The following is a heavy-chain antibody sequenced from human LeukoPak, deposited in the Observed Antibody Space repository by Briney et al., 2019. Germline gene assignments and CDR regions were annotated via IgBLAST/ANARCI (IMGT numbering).Heavy chain of an antibody. CDR1: GGSISSDY. CDR2: IFSSGNT. Sequence: PSETLSLTCTVSGGSISSDYWTWIRQPAGKGLEWIGRIFSSGNTDYNPSLKSRVILSVDTSKNQLSLKVTSMTAADTAVYYCARWVRPGRAFDIWGQGTMVTVSS. CDR3: ARWVRPGRAFDI. D-gene: IGHD4-23*01. J-gene: IGHJ3*02. V-gene: IGHV4-4*07.